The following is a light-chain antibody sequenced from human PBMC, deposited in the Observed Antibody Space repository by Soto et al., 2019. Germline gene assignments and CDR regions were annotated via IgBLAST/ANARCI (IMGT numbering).Light chain of an antibody. CDR2: EGS. V-gene: IGLV2-23*01. J-gene: IGLJ3*02. CDR1: SSDVGSYNL. CDR3: CSFTTSGPV. Sequence: QSALTQPASVSGSPGQSITISCTGTSSDVGSYNLVSWYQQHPGKAPKLMIYEGSKRPSGVSNRFSGSKSGNTASLTISGLQAEDEADYYCCSFTTSGPVFGGGTKLTVL.